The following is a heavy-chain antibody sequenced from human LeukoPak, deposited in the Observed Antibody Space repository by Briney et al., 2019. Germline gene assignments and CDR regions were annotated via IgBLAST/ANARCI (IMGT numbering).Heavy chain of an antibody. Sequence: SQTLSLTCTVSGGSISSGDYYWSWIRQPPGKGLEWIGYIYYSGSTYYNPSLKSRVTISVDTSKNQFSLKLSSVTAADTAVYYCARGDDCSGGSCYMVNWFDPWGQGTLVTVSS. CDR3: ARGDDCSGGSCYMVNWFDP. J-gene: IGHJ5*02. CDR1: GGSISSGDYY. CDR2: IYYSGST. D-gene: IGHD2-15*01. V-gene: IGHV4-30-4*01.